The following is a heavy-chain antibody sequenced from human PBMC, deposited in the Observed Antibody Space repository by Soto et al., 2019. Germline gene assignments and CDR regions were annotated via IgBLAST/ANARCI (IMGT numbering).Heavy chain of an antibody. Sequence: EVQLVESGGGLVKPGGSLRLSCAASGFTFSTYSMNWVRQAPGKGLEWVSSISNSNTYIYYADSLKGRLTISRDNAKNSLYLQNTSLRAEDTAVYYCARGQGSGYPGDGAFDIWGQGTLVSVCS. CDR2: ISNSNTYI. CDR1: GFTFSTYS. V-gene: IGHV3-21*01. CDR3: ARGQGSGYPGDGAFDI. D-gene: IGHD5-12*01. J-gene: IGHJ3*02.